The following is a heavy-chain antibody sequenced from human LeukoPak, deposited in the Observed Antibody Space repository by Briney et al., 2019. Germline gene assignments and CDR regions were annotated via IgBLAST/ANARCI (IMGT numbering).Heavy chain of an antibody. CDR2: TYYRSKSYN. V-gene: IGHV6-1*01. Sequence: SQTLSLTCALSGDTLSSNSAAWNWIRQSPSRGLEWLVRTYYRSKSYNDYAVSVKSRITINPDTSKNQFSLQLNSVTPEDTAVYYCARVYSSGWNHWFDPWGQGTLVTVSS. CDR3: ARVYSSGWNHWFDP. J-gene: IGHJ5*02. CDR1: GDTLSSNSAA. D-gene: IGHD6-19*01.